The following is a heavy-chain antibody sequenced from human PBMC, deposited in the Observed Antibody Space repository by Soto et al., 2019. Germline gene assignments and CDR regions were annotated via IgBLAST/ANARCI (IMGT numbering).Heavy chain of an antibody. J-gene: IGHJ4*02. CDR2: ISYSGST. D-gene: IGHD3-22*01. CDR1: GGSISSGGYY. CDR3: ARGDWHIDYYDSSGYYRINYFDY. V-gene: IGHV4-31*03. Sequence: QVQLQESGPGLVKPSQTLSLTCTVSGGSISSGGYYWSWIRQHPGKGLEWIGYISYSGSTYYNPSLKSRVTLSVDTSKNPFSLKLSSVTAADTAVYYCARGDWHIDYYDSSGYYRINYFDYWCEGTLVTVSS.